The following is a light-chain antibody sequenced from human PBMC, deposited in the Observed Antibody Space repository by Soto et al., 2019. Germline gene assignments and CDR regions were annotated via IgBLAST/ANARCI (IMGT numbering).Light chain of an antibody. CDR3: SSYTSSNTLDV. V-gene: IGLV2-14*01. J-gene: IGLJ1*01. CDR1: SSDVGGYNY. Sequence: QSVLTQPASVSGSPGQSITISCTGTSSDVGGYNYVSWYQQHPGKAPKLMIYEVNNRPSGVSNRFSGSKSGNTASLTISGLQAEDEADYYCSSYTSSNTLDVFGTGTKVTVL. CDR2: EVN.